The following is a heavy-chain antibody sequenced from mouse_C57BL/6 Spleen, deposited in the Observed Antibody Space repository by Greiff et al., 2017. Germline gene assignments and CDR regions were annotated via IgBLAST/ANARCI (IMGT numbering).Heavy chain of an antibody. Sequence: VQLQQPGAELVMPGASVKLSCKASGYTFTSYWMHWVKQRPGQGLEWIGEIDPSDSYTNYNQKFKGKSTLTVDKSSSTAYMQLSSLTSEDSAVXYCASFITTVVATGDARDYWGQGTSVTVSS. V-gene: IGHV1-69*01. CDR3: ASFITTVVATGDARDY. J-gene: IGHJ4*01. CDR2: IDPSDSYT. D-gene: IGHD1-1*01. CDR1: GYTFTSYW.